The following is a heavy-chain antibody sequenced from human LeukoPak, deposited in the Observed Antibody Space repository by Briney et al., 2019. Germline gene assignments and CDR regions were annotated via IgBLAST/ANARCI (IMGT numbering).Heavy chain of an antibody. CDR2: ISSSSSTV. J-gene: IGHJ4*02. CDR3: ARAQTYYGSGSYLY. V-gene: IGHV3-48*02. CDR1: GFTFSRYS. D-gene: IGHD3-10*01. Sequence: PGGSLTLSCAASGFTFSRYSMNWVRQAPGKGLEWVSYISSSSSTVYYADSLKGRFTISRDNAKNSLYLQMNSLRDEDTAVYYCARAQTYYGSGSYLYWGQGTLLTVSS.